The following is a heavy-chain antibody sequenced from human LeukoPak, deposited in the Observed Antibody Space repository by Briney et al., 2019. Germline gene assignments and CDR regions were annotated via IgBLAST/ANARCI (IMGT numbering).Heavy chain of an antibody. D-gene: IGHD5-24*01. CDR2: ISTSSIYI. Sequence: GGSLRLSCAASGFTFGSYSMNWVRQAPGKGLEWVSSISTSSIYIYYANSLKGRFTISRDNAKNSLYLQMNSLRVEDTAVYYCARGRDGYTLIDAFDIWGQGAMVTVSS. CDR1: GFTFGSYS. CDR3: ARGRDGYTLIDAFDI. J-gene: IGHJ3*02. V-gene: IGHV3-21*01.